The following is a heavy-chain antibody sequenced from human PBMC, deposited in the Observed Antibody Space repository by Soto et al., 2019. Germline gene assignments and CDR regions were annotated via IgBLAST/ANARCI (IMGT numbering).Heavy chain of an antibody. CDR3: ARGPPLAYVGDGFDP. Sequence: QVQLVQSGAEVKKPGASVKVSCKASGYTFTGYYMHWVRQAPGQGLEWMGWINPNSGGTNYAQKFQGWVTMTRDTSISTAYMELSRLRSDDTAVYYCARGPPLAYVGDGFDPWGQGTLVTVSS. D-gene: IGHD1-26*01. CDR2: INPNSGGT. V-gene: IGHV1-2*04. J-gene: IGHJ5*02. CDR1: GYTFTGYY.